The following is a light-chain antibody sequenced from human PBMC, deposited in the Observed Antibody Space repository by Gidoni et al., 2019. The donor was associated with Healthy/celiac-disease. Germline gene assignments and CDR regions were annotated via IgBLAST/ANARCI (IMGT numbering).Light chain of an antibody. V-gene: IGKV3-20*01. CDR3: QQYGSSPLIT. J-gene: IGKJ5*01. CDR1: QSVSSSY. Sequence: EIVLTQSPGTLSLSPGERATLSCRASQSVSSSYLAWYHQKPGQAPRLLIYGASSRATGIPDRCSGSGSGTDFTLTISRLEPEDFAVYYCQQYGSSPLITFGQXTRLEIK. CDR2: GAS.